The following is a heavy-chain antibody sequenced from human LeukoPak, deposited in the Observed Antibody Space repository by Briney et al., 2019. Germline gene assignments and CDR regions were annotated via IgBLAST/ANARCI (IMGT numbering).Heavy chain of an antibody. D-gene: IGHD5-24*01. V-gene: IGHV4-34*01. CDR2: INHSGTP. Sequence: SETLSLTCAVYGGSFSGYYWSWIRQPPGKGLEWIGEINHSGTPNYNASLKSRVTISVDTSKNQFSLKVRSVTAADTAVYYCARGRGYNSFDYWGQGTLVTVSS. CDR1: GGSFSGYY. J-gene: IGHJ4*02. CDR3: ARGRGYNSFDY.